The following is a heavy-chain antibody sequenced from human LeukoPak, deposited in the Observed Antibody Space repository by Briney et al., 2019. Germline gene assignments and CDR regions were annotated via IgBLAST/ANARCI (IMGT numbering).Heavy chain of an antibody. Sequence: PSETLSLTCAVSGYSISSGYYWGWIRQPPGKGLEWIGSIYHSGSTYYNPSLKSRVTISVDTSKNQFSLKLSSVTAADTAVYYSARRVKGGYEGWFDPWGQGTLVTVSS. CDR1: GYSISSGYY. J-gene: IGHJ5*02. D-gene: IGHD5-12*01. CDR3: ARRVKGGYEGWFDP. V-gene: IGHV4-38-2*01. CDR2: IYHSGST.